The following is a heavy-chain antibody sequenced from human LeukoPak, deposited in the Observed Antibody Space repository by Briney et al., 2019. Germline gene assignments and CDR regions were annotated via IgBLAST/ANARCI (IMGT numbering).Heavy chain of an antibody. CDR1: GFTFSDYY. D-gene: IGHD3-9*01. V-gene: IGHV3-11*03. Sequence: PGESLRLSCATSGFTFSDYYMSWIRQAPGKGLEWVSYISSSGTYTNSADSVKGRFTISRDYPKNSLYLQMSSLRAEDTAVYYCARQGGDILTGYLDYWGQGTLVTVSS. CDR2: ISSSGTYT. CDR3: ARQGGDILTGYLDY. J-gene: IGHJ4*02.